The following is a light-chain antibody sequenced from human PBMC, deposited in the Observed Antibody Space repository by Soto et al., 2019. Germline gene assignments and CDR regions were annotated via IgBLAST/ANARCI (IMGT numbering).Light chain of an antibody. J-gene: IGKJ2*01. Sequence: EIVLTQSPATLSLSPGETATLSCRASQSVSNFLAWYQQKPGQAPRLLIYETDHRATGIPDRSSGSGSGTDFALTITGLEPEDFAVYHCQQRSNWPPTFGQGSNLEIK. CDR3: QQRSNWPPT. V-gene: IGKV3-11*01. CDR2: ETD. CDR1: QSVSNF.